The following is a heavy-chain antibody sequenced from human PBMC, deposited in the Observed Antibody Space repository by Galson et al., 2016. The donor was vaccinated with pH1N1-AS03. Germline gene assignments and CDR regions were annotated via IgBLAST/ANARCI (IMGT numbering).Heavy chain of an antibody. CDR2: ISPQNGNT. Sequence: SCKASGYTFSNFGMSWVRQAPGQGLEWMGWISPQNGNTQYAQRLEGRVTMTTDTSTSTAYMELWSLTYDDTAVYYCARAAPFDPCGQGTLVIVSS. D-gene: IGHD2-15*01. V-gene: IGHV1-18*04. CDR3: ARAAPFDP. CDR1: GYTFSNFG. J-gene: IGHJ5*02.